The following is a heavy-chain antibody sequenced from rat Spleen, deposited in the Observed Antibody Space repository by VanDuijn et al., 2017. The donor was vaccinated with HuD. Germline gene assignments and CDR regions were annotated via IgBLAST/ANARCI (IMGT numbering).Heavy chain of an antibody. D-gene: IGHD1-11*01. CDR3: ARHRNYGGYPFDY. Sequence: EVQLVESGGGLVQPGRSLKLSCAASGFTFSDYYMAWVRQAPKKGLEWVASINYGGSSTYYGDSVKGRFTISRDNAKSTLYLQMDSLRSEDTATYYCARHRNYGGYPFDYWGQGVMVTVSS. J-gene: IGHJ2*01. V-gene: IGHV5-22*01. CDR2: INYGGSST. CDR1: GFTFSDYY.